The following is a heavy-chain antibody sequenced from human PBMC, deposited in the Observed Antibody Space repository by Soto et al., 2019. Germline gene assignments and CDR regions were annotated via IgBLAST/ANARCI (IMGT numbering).Heavy chain of an antibody. CDR1: GYTFATYD. Sequence: QVQLVQSGAEVKTPGASVKVSCKASGYTFATYDINWVRQAPGQGLEWMGWMNPNSDNTGYAQKFQGRLTMTRDTALSVAHMELSSLRNEDTAVYYCASSDGYNFNWLDSWGQGTLVTVS. CDR3: ASSDGYNFNWLDS. V-gene: IGHV1-8*01. J-gene: IGHJ5*01. D-gene: IGHD2-21*01. CDR2: MNPNSDNT.